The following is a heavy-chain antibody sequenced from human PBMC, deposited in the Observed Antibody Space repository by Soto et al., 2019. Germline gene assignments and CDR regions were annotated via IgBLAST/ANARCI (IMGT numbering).Heavy chain of an antibody. CDR1: GYTFTSYY. J-gene: IGHJ6*02. CDR2: INPSGGST. D-gene: IGHD3-3*01. V-gene: IGHV1-46*01. Sequence: GASVKVSCKASGYTFTSYYMHWVRQAPGQGLEWMGIINPSGGSTSYAQKFQGRVTMTRDTSTSTVYMELSSLRSEDTAVYYCARDRGYYDFWSGWSPDYYYYGMDVWGQGTTVTVSS. CDR3: ARDRGYYDFWSGWSPDYYYYGMDV.